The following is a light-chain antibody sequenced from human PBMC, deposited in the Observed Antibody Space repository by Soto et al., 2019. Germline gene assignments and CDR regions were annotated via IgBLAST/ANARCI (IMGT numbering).Light chain of an antibody. CDR2: NNL. CDR1: SSNFGAGYE. CDR3: QSFDSSLRVYV. J-gene: IGLJ1*01. Sequence: PGQRVTISCTGSSSNFGAGYEVHWYKQLPGAAPTLVIFNNLNRPSGVPERFSGSKSGTSASLVISGLQAEDEADYYCQSFDSSLRVYVFGSGTKVTVL. V-gene: IGLV1-40*01.